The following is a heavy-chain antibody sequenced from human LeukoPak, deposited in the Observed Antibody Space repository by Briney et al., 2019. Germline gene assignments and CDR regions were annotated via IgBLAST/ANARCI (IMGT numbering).Heavy chain of an antibody. D-gene: IGHD7-27*01. Sequence: GGSLRLSCAASGFTFSSYSMNWVRQAPGEGLQWVSYISSSSSTIYYADSVKGRFTISRDNAKNSLYLQMNSLRAEDTAVYYCARAGERTLFDPWGQGTLVTVSS. V-gene: IGHV3-48*01. CDR3: ARAGERTLFDP. J-gene: IGHJ5*02. CDR2: ISSSSSTI. CDR1: GFTFSSYS.